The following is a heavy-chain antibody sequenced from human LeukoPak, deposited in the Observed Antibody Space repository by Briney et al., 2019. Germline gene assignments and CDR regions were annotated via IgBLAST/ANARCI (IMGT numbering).Heavy chain of an antibody. D-gene: IGHD5-24*01. CDR3: AKDYGDGYNYQFDY. CDR1: GFTFSSYG. J-gene: IGHJ4*02. V-gene: IGHV3-30*18. CDR2: ISYDGSNK. Sequence: GGPLRLSCAASGFTFSSYGMHWVRQAPGKGLEWVAVISYDGSNKYYADSVKGRFTISRDNSKNTLYLQMNSLRAEDTAVYYCAKDYGDGYNYQFDYWGQGTLVTVSS.